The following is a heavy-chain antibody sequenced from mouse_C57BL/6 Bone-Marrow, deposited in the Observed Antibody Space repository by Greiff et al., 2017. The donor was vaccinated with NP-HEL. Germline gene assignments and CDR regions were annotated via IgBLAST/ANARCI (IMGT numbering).Heavy chain of an antibody. D-gene: IGHD2-3*01. CDR1: GYAFSSSW. CDR2: IYPGDGDT. V-gene: IGHV1-82*01. CDR3: AREAYDGYSLYAMDY. Sequence: VHLVESGPELVKPGASVKISCKASGYAFSSSWMNWVKQRPGKGLEWIGRIYPGDGDTNYNGKFKGKATLTADKSSSTAYMQLSSLTSEDSAVYFCAREAYDGYSLYAMDYWGQGTSVTVSS. J-gene: IGHJ4*01.